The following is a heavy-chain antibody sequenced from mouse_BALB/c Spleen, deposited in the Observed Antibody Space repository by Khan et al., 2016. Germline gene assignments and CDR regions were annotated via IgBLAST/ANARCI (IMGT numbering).Heavy chain of an antibody. Sequence: VQLQQSGPELVKPGASLKISCKASGYSFTGYTINWVKQSPGKNLEWIGLINPYTGGTIYNQKFKGTATLTVDTSSSTAYMELLSLTSEDSVVFDGARTDKEPWLAYWGQGTLVTVSA. J-gene: IGHJ3*01. V-gene: IGHV1-18*01. CDR2: INPYTGGT. CDR3: ARTDKEPWLAY. CDR1: GYSFTGYT.